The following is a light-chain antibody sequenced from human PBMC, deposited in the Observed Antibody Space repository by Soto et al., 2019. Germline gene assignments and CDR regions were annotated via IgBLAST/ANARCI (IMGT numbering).Light chain of an antibody. V-gene: IGLV2-23*02. J-gene: IGLJ1*01. CDR2: EVS. CDR1: SSDVGSYDL. Sequence: QSALTQPRSVSGSPGQSITISCTGTSSDVGSYDLVSWYQQHPGKAPKLMIYEVSKRPSGVSNRFSGSKSGNTASLTISGLQAEDEADYYCCSYAGSSTYVFGTGTKVTVL. CDR3: CSYAGSSTYV.